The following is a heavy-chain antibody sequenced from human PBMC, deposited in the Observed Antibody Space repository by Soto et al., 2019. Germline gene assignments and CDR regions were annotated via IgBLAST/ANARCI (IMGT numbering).Heavy chain of an antibody. CDR3: ARSSGIEMATLYYYYGMDV. V-gene: IGHV4-61*01. CDR1: GGSVSSGSYY. J-gene: IGHJ6*02. D-gene: IGHD5-12*01. Sequence: KSSETLSLTCTVSGGSVSSGSYYWSWIRQPPGKGLEWIGYIYYSGRTNYNPSLKSRVTISVDTSKNQFSLKLSSVTAADTAVYYCARSSGIEMATLYYYYGMDVWGQGTTVTVSS. CDR2: IYYSGRT.